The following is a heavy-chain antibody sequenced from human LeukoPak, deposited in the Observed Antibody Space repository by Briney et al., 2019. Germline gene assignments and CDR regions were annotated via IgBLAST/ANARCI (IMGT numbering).Heavy chain of an antibody. D-gene: IGHD5-24*01. CDR2: IFFSGST. CDR1: GGSISNSAYY. J-gene: IGHJ6*02. Sequence: PSETLSLTCAVSGGSISNSAYYWAWIRQTPGTGLEWVGTIFFSGSTYYTPSLKSRVTISVDTSKNQFSLKLSSVTAADTAVYYCARTKKMATSAYYYFGMDVWGQGTTVTVSS. CDR3: ARTKKMATSAYYYFGMDV. V-gene: IGHV4-39*07.